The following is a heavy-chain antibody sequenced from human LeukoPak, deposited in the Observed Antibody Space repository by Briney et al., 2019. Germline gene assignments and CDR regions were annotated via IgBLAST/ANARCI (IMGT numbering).Heavy chain of an antibody. CDR2: INPNSGGT. V-gene: IGHV1-2*02. D-gene: IGHD6-19*01. J-gene: IGHJ4*02. CDR1: GYTFTGYY. CDR3: ARDIEGIAVAIYY. Sequence: GASVKVSCKASGYTFTGYYMHWVRQAPGQGLEWMGWINPNSGGTNYAQKFQGRVTMTRDTSISTAYMELSRLRSDDTAVYYCARDIEGIAVAIYYWGQGTLVTVSS.